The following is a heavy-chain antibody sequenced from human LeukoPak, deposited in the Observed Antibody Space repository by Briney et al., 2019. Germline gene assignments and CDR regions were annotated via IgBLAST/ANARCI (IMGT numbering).Heavy chain of an antibody. CDR1: GYTFTSYY. V-gene: IGHV1-18*04. CDR3: ARDLTMVENYYYHMDV. Sequence: EASVKVSCKASGYTFTSYYMHWVRQAPGQGLEWMGWISAYNGNTNYAQKLQGRVTMTTDTSTSTAYMELRSLRFDDTAVYYCARDLTMVENYYYHMDVWGKGTTVTVSS. D-gene: IGHD4/OR15-4a*01. CDR2: ISAYNGNT. J-gene: IGHJ6*03.